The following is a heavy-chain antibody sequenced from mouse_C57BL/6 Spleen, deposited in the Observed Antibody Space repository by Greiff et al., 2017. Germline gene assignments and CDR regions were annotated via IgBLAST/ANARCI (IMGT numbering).Heavy chain of an antibody. CDR2: IWWDDAK. CDR1: GFSLSAFGMG. J-gene: IGHJ4*01. Sequence: QVTLKESGPGILQPSQTLSLSCSFSGFSLSAFGMGVGWIRQPSGKGLEWLAHIWWDDAKYHNPALKRRPIISKDTSKNQVFVKVANVDTADTATYYCARIEGESTMITTAGYYYAMDYWGQGTSVTVSS. CDR3: ARIEGESTMITTAGYYYAMDY. D-gene: IGHD2-4*01. V-gene: IGHV8-8*01.